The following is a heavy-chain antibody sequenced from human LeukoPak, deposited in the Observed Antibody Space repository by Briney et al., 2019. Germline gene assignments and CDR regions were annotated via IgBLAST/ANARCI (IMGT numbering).Heavy chain of an antibody. Sequence: SETLSLTCAVSGGSISSNNWWGWVRQPPGKGLEWIGEIYHSGSPNYNPSLKSRVTISVDKSRNHFSLNLSSVTAADTAVYYCARAVDDYGDYVPPDYWGQGTLVTVSS. V-gene: IGHV4-4*02. CDR3: ARAVDDYGDYVPPDY. CDR2: IYHSGSP. J-gene: IGHJ4*02. CDR1: GGSISSNNW. D-gene: IGHD4-17*01.